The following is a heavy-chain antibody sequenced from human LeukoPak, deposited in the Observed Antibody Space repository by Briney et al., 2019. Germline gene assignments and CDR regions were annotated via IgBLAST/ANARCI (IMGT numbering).Heavy chain of an antibody. V-gene: IGHV3-7*01. CDR3: ARDEEPEWLLYGYYFDY. D-gene: IGHD3-3*01. Sequence: GGSLRLSCAASGFTFSSYWMCWVRQAPGKGLEWVANIKQDGSEKYYVDSVKGRFTISRDNAKNSLYLQMNSLRAEDTAVYHCARDEEPEWLLYGYYFDYWGQGTLVTVSS. CDR2: IKQDGSEK. J-gene: IGHJ4*02. CDR1: GFTFSSYW.